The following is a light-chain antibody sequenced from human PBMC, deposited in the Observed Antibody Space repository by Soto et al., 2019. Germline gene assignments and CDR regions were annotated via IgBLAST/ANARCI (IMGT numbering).Light chain of an antibody. V-gene: IGKV1-39*01. CDR3: QQSYSTPRT. J-gene: IGKJ1*01. Sequence: DIQMTQSPSSLSASVGDRVTITCRASQRISSSLNWYQQKPGKAPKLLLYAASSLQSGVPSRFSGSGSGTDFTLTISSLQPEDFATYYCQQSYSTPRTFGQGTKVEIK. CDR2: AAS. CDR1: QRISSS.